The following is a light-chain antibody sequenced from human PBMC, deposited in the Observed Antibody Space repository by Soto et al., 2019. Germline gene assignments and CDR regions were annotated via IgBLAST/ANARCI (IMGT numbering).Light chain of an antibody. CDR1: QSVSSN. CDR3: QQRLSWPIT. J-gene: IGKJ5*01. CDR2: DAT. Sequence: EIVMTQSPATLSVSPGERATLSCRASQSVSSNLAWYQQKPGQAPRLLIYDATNRATGIPARFGGSGSGTDFTLTISSLEPEDFAVYYCQQRLSWPITFGQGTRLEIK. V-gene: IGKV3-11*01.